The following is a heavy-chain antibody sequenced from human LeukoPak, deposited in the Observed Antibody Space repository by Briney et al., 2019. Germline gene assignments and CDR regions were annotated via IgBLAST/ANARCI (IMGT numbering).Heavy chain of an antibody. V-gene: IGHV3-64*01. CDR3: ARVQRSYDFWSGYRDY. CDR2: ISSNGGST. Sequence: GGSLRLSCAASGFTFSSYAMHWVRQAPGKGLEYVSAISSNGGSTYYANSVKGRFTISRDNSMNTLYLQMGSLRAEDMAVYYCARVQRSYDFWSGYRDYWGQGTLVTVSS. CDR1: GFTFSSYA. D-gene: IGHD3-3*01. J-gene: IGHJ4*02.